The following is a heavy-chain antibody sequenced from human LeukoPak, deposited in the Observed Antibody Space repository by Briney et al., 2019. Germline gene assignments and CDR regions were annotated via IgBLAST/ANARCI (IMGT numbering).Heavy chain of an antibody. CDR2: FYYTGST. D-gene: IGHD3-9*01. J-gene: IGHJ3*02. CDR1: GDSTSSSTYY. CDR3: AREPISDAFDI. Sequence: SETLSLTCTVSGDSTSSSTYYWGWIRQPPGRGLEWLGSFYYTGSTYYNPSLKSRVTISVDTSKNQFSLKLSSVTAADTAVYYCAREPISDAFDIWGQGTMVTVSS. V-gene: IGHV4-39*07.